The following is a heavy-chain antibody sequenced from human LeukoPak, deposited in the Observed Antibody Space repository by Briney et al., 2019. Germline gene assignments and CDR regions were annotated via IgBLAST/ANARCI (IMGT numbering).Heavy chain of an antibody. CDR3: ASSSGHAFDV. J-gene: IGHJ3*01. Sequence: SETLSLTSTVTGRSLSRRRYYCGWIRQPPGKGLEWSGSIYYSGRNYYNPSLKSRVTISVDTSKNQFSLKLSSVTAADTAVYYCASSSGHAFDVWGQGAMVTVAS. CDR2: IYYSGRN. V-gene: IGHV4-39*01. CDR1: GRSLSRRRYY.